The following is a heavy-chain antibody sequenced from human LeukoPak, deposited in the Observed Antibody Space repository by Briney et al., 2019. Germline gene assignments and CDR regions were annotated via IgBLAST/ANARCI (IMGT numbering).Heavy chain of an antibody. Sequence: GSSVTVSFMSSVGTFISYAISWVRQAPGRGLDGMGRIIPIFGTANYAQKFQGRVTITADKSTSTAYIELSSLRSEDTAVYYCARGAVVVTAGGAFDIWGQGTKVTVSS. CDR2: IIPIFGTA. J-gene: IGHJ3*02. CDR3: ARGAVVVTAGGAFDI. CDR1: VGTFISYA. D-gene: IGHD2-21*02. V-gene: IGHV1-69*06.